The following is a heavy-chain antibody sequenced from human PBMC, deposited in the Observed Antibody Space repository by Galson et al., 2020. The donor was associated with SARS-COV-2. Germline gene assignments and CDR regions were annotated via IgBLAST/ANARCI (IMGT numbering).Heavy chain of an antibody. CDR1: GFTFTGFY. Sequence: ASVKVSCQTSGFTFTGFYIQWVRQAPGQGPEWMGWINPRSGDTNYAQRFRGRVTMTRDPSISTAYMELSRLRSDDTAVYYCARNDIPDYWGQGTLVTVSS. V-gene: IGHV1-2*02. CDR3: ARNDIPDY. D-gene: IGHD3-9*01. CDR2: INPRSGDT. J-gene: IGHJ4*02.